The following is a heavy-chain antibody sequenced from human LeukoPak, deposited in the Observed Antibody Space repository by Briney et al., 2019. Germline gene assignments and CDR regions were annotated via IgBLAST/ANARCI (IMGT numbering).Heavy chain of an antibody. V-gene: IGHV1-3*04. J-gene: IGHJ5*02. D-gene: IGHD1-26*01. CDR1: GYTFTSYA. CDR2: INTGNGNT. CDR3: ARERAVGATTSWFDP. Sequence: GASVKVSCKASGYTFTSYAMHWVCQAPGQRLEWMGWINTGNGNTKYSQKFQGRVTFTKDTSASTASMELSSLRSEDTAMYYCARERAVGATTSWFDPWGQGTLVTVSS.